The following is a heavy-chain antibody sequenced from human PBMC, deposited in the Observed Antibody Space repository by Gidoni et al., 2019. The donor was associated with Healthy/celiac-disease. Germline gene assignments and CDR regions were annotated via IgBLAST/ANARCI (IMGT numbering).Heavy chain of an antibody. D-gene: IGHD6-13*01. CDR1: GGSISSYY. V-gene: IGHV4-59*01. Sequence: QVQLQESGPGLVKPSETLSLTCTVSGGSISSYYWSWIRQPPGKGLEWIGYIYYSGSTNYNPSLKSRVTISVDTSKNQFSLKLSSVTAADTAVYYCARVGRIAAAGVGGYYYGMDVWGQGTTVTVSS. CDR3: ARVGRIAAAGVGGYYYGMDV. J-gene: IGHJ6*02. CDR2: IYYSGST.